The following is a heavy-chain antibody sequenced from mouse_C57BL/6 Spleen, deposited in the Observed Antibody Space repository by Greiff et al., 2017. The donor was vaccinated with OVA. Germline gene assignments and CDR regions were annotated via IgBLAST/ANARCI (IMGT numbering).Heavy chain of an antibody. CDR1: GYSITSGYY. CDR3: ARAGYGSTFDY. Sequence: EVKLQESGPGLVKPSQSLSLTCSVTGYSITSGYYWNWIRQFPGNKLEWMGYISYDGSNNYNPSLKNRISITRDTSKNQFFLKLNSVTTEDTATYYCARAGYGSTFDYWGQGTALTVSS. V-gene: IGHV3-6*01. D-gene: IGHD1-1*01. J-gene: IGHJ2*01. CDR2: ISYDGSN.